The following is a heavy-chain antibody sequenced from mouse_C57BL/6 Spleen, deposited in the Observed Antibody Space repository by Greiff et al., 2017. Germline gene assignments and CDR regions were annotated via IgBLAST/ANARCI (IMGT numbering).Heavy chain of an antibody. V-gene: IGHV1-82*01. CDR3: ARCDQYARDY. Sequence: VQLQQSGPELVKPGASVKISCKASGYAFSSSWMNWVKQRPGKGLEWIGRIYPGDGDTNYNGKFKGKATLTADKSSSTAYMQLSSLTSEDSAVYFCARCDQYARDYWGQGTSVTVSS. CDR2: IYPGDGDT. J-gene: IGHJ4*01. CDR1: GYAFSSSW.